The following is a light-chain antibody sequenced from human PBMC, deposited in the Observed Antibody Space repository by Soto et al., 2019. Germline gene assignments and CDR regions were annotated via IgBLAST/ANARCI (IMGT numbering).Light chain of an antibody. Sequence: GLTQSAGALSLSPGEGATLSCRASQIVRSTYLAWFQQKPGQAPRLLIYGASTRATGIPDRFSGSGSGTDFTLTISGLEPKDFALYYCQQYDITPPNTFGGGSKV. CDR1: QIVRSTY. CDR3: QQYDITPPNT. V-gene: IGKV3-20*01. CDR2: GAS. J-gene: IGKJ4*01.